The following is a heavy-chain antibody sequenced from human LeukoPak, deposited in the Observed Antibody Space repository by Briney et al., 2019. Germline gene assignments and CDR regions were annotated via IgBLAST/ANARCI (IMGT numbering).Heavy chain of an antibody. D-gene: IGHD6-6*01. Sequence: ASVKVSCEASGYTFTSYGISWVRQAPGQGLEWMGWISAYNGNTDYAQKLQGRVTMTTDTSTSTAYMELRSLSSDDTAVYYCARYIAARIFLAEYYYIDVWGKGTTVTVSS. CDR1: GYTFTSYG. V-gene: IGHV1-18*01. CDR3: ARYIAARIFLAEYYYIDV. CDR2: ISAYNGNT. J-gene: IGHJ6*03.